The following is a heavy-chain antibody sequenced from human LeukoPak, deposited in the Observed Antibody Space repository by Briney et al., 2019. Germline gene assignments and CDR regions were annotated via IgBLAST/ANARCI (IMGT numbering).Heavy chain of an antibody. CDR1: GFTLSSFW. J-gene: IGHJ2*01. CDR3: ASLPGGKTAALEFGL. CDR2: IKQDGREQ. D-gene: IGHD6-13*01. V-gene: IGHV3-7*01. Sequence: GGSLLLSCAASGFTLSSFWMSWVRPPPGKGLEWVANIKQDGREQYYVDSVKGRFTISRDNARNSLYLQMNSLGAGGPAVYYCASLPGGKTAALEFGLRGRGTLVP.